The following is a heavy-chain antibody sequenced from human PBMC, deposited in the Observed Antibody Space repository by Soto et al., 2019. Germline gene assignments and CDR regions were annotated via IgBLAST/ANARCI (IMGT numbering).Heavy chain of an antibody. D-gene: IGHD6-6*01. CDR3: AKGGWYCSSSRSDC. CDR2: MSYDGSRQ. V-gene: IGHV3-30*18. J-gene: IGHJ4*02. CDR1: GFTMSGVD. Sequence: QVQLVESGGGVVQPGRSLRLSCAPSGFTMSGVDMHWVRQAPGKGLGWVAVMSYDGSRQYYADSVEGRFTISRDNSKTTRYLQMDSLSTVDTAVYYCAKGGWYCSSSRSDCWGKATLVTVSS.